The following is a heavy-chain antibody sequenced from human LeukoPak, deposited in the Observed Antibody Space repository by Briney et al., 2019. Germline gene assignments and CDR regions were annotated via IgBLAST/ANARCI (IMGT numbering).Heavy chain of an antibody. CDR2: IYTSGST. CDR3: AREGGGEPDAFDI. Sequence: SETLSLTCSVSGGSISSYYWSWIRQPPGKGLEWIGRIYTSGSTNYNPSLKSRVTMSVDTSRNQFSLKLSSVTAADTAVYYCAREGGGEPDAFDIWGQGTMVTVSS. J-gene: IGHJ3*02. D-gene: IGHD2-21*01. CDR1: GGSISSYY. V-gene: IGHV4-4*07.